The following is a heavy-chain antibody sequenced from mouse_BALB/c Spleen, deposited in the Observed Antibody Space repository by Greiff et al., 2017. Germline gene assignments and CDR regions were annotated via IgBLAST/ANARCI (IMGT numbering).Heavy chain of an antibody. J-gene: IGHJ3*01. CDR1: GFTFSDYY. V-gene: IGHV5-4*02. CDR2: ISDGGSYT. Sequence: EVMLVESGGGLVKPGGSLKLSCAASGFTFSDYYMYWVRQTPEKRLEWVATISDGGSYTYYPDSVKGRFTISRDNAKNNLYLQMSSLKSEDTAMYYCARDRHYRYDDGPRGLLAYWGQGTLVTVSA. CDR3: ARDRHYRYDDGPRGLLAY. D-gene: IGHD2-14*01.